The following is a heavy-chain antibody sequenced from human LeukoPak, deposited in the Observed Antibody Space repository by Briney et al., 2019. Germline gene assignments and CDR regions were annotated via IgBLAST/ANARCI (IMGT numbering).Heavy chain of an antibody. V-gene: IGHV3-23*01. Sequence: GGSLRLSCAASGFTFSSYAMSWARQAPGKGLEWVSAISGSGGSTYYADSVKGRFTIYRDNSKNTLYLQMNSLRAEDTAVYYCAKSAYRITMIVVVTPFDYWGQGTLVTVSS. CDR2: ISGSGGST. J-gene: IGHJ4*02. CDR3: AKSAYRITMIVVVTPFDY. CDR1: GFTFSSYA. D-gene: IGHD3-22*01.